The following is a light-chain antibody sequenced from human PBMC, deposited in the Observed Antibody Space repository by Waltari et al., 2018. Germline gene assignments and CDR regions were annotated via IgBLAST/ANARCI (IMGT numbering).Light chain of an antibody. CDR2: AAS. CDR1: QGISSY. V-gene: IGKV1-9*01. J-gene: IGKJ3*01. CDR3: QQLNSYPLFT. Sequence: IQLTQSPSSLSASVGDRVTITCRASQGISSYVAWYKQKPGKAPKLLIYAASTLQSGVPSRFSGSGSGTDFTLTISSLQPEDFATYYCQQLNSYPLFTFGPGTKVDIK.